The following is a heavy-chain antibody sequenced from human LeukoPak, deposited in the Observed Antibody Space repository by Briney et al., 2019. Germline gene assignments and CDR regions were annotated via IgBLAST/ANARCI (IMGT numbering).Heavy chain of an antibody. CDR2: IYYSGST. Sequence: SETLSLTCTVSGGSISSSSYYWGWIRQPPGKGLEWIGSIYYSGSTYYNPSLKSRVTISVDTSKNQFSLKLSSVTAADTAVYYCAIMVRGVTSAFDIWGQGTMVTVSS. CDR1: GGSISSSSYY. J-gene: IGHJ3*02. CDR3: AIMVRGVTSAFDI. D-gene: IGHD3-10*01. V-gene: IGHV4-39*07.